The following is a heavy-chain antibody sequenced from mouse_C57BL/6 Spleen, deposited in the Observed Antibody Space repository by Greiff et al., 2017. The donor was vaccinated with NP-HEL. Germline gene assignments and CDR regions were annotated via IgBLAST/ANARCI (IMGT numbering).Heavy chain of an antibody. V-gene: IGHV1-26*01. J-gene: IGHJ4*01. CDR2: INPNNGGT. Sequence: VQLQQSGPELVKPGASVKISCKASGYTFTDYYMNWVKQSHGKSLEWIGDINPNNGGTSYNQKFKGKATLTVDKSSSTAYMELRSLTSEDSAVYYCARTPGDAMDYWGQGTSVTVSS. CDR3: ARTPGDAMDY. CDR1: GYTFTDYY.